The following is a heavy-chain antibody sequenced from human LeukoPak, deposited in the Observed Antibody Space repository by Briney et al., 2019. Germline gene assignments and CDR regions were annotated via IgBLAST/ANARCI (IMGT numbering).Heavy chain of an antibody. CDR1: EFTFSRHW. CDR3: AKICNCSDCLNPN. J-gene: IGHJ4*02. V-gene: IGHV3-74*01. CDR2: INSDASDT. D-gene: IGHD2-21*02. Sequence: GGSLRLSCAASEFTFSRHWMHWVRQAPGKGLVWISRINSDASDTNYADFVKGRFTISRDNAKNTVYLQINSLRDEDTAVYYCAKICNCSDCLNPNWGQGTLV.